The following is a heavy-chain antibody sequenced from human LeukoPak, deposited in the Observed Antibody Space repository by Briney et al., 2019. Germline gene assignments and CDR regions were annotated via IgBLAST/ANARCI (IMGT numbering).Heavy chain of an antibody. Sequence: PSETLSLTCAVSGGSISTYYWSWIRQAPGKGLEWIGNIHNIENINYNPSLKSRVTISLDTSKNQFSLKLSSVTAADTAVYYCARAFPDYYDSSGYHADDAFDIWGQGTMVTVSS. J-gene: IGHJ3*02. CDR1: GGSISTYY. D-gene: IGHD3-22*01. CDR2: IHNIENI. CDR3: ARAFPDYYDSSGYHADDAFDI. V-gene: IGHV4-59*12.